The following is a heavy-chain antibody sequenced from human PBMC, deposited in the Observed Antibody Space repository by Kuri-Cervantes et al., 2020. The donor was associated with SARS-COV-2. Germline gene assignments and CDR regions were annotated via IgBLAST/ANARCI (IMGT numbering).Heavy chain of an antibody. Sequence: GESLKISCAASGFTFSRFWMTWVRQAPGKGLEWVASVNQDGSGKSHVDSVKGRFTVSRDNSKNMQYLQMNSLRAEDTAVYYCAKDKTIENWGQGTLVTVSS. CDR3: AKDKTIEN. V-gene: IGHV3-7*01. J-gene: IGHJ4*02. CDR2: VNQDGSGK. CDR1: GFTFSRFW. D-gene: IGHD1-7*01.